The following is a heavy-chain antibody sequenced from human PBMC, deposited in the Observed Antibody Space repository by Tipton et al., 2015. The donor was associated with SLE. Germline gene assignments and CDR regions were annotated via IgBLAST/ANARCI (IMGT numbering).Heavy chain of an antibody. CDR1: GDSMSSGGYY. CDR2: MYHTGST. D-gene: IGHD6-13*01. CDR3: ARHTRTGYSSSLWFDP. Sequence: TLSLTCTVSGDSMSSGGYYWDWIRQPPEKGLEWIGTMYHTGSTYYNPSLKSRVTISVDTSKNQFSLKLSSVTAADTAVYTCARHTRTGYSSSLWFDPWGQGTLVTVSS. J-gene: IGHJ5*02. V-gene: IGHV4-39*01.